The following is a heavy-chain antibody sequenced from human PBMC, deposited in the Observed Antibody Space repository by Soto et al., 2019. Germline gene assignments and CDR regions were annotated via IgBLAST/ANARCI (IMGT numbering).Heavy chain of an antibody. V-gene: IGHV4-59*01. CDR2: IYYLGST. CDR3: ARDRYFGSGSPFPAY. CDR1: GGSINEYY. Sequence: SETLSLTCTVSGGSINEYYWSWIRQPPGKGLEWIGYIYYLGSTDYNPSLKSRVTISVDTSKKQFSLKLSSVTVADTAVYYCARDRYFGSGSPFPAYWGPGTLVTVSS. D-gene: IGHD3-10*01. J-gene: IGHJ4*02.